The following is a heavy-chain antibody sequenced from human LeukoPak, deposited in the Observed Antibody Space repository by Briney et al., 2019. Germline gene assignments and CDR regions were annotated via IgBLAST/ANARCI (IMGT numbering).Heavy chain of an antibody. D-gene: IGHD3-10*01. Sequence: TGGSLRLSCAASGFTFSSYWMSWVRQAPGKGLEWVANIKQDGSEKYYVDSVMGRFTISRDNAKNSLYLQMNSLRAEDTAVYYCGSGTYYFDYWGQGTLVTVSS. CDR1: GFTFSSYW. V-gene: IGHV3-7*01. CDR2: IKQDGSEK. J-gene: IGHJ4*02. CDR3: GSGTYYFDY.